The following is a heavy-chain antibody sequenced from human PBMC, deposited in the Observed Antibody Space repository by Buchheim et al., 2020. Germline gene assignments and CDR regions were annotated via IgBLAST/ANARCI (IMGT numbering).Heavy chain of an antibody. D-gene: IGHD3-10*01. CDR3: ARGPSVRPVLWFGELLYKEDY. CDR2: IKQDGSAK. Sequence: EVQLVESGGGLVQPGGSLRLSCAASGFTFSSYWMSWVRQAPGKGLEWVANIKQDGSAKYYVDSVKGRFTISRDNAKNSQYLQMNSLGAEDTAVYYCARGPSVRPVLWFGELLYKEDYWGQGTL. V-gene: IGHV3-7*01. CDR1: GFTFSSYW. J-gene: IGHJ4*02.